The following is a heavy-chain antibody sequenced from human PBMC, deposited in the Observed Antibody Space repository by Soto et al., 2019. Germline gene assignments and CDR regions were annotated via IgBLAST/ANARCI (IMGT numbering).Heavy chain of an antibody. V-gene: IGHV1-46*01. J-gene: IGHJ6*03. Sequence: ASVKVSCKASGYTFTSYYMHWVRQAPGQGLEWMGIINPSGGSTSYAQKFQGRVTMTRDTSTSTVYMELSSLRAEDTAVYYCARDADYSNYGGDYYYYMDVWGKGTTVTVSS. CDR3: ARDADYSNYGGDYYYYMDV. CDR1: GYTFTSYY. D-gene: IGHD4-4*01. CDR2: INPSGGST.